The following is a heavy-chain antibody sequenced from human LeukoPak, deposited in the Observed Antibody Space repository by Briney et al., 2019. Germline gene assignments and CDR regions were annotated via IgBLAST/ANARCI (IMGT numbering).Heavy chain of an antibody. CDR2: IHTSGST. V-gene: IGHV4-61*02. J-gene: IGHJ5*02. Sequence: SETLSLTCTVSGGSISSGSYYWSWIRQPAGKGLEWIGRIHTSGSTNYNPSLKSRVTISVDTSKNQFSLKLSSVTAADTAVYYCARGRGGIVVVPAAARGWFDPWGQGTLVTVSS. CDR1: GGSISSGSYY. D-gene: IGHD2-2*01. CDR3: ARGRGGIVVVPAAARGWFDP.